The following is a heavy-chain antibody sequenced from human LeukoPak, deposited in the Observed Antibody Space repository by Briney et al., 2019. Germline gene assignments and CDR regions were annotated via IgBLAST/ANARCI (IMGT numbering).Heavy chain of an antibody. CDR2: INPNSGGT. CDR1: GYTFTGYY. CDR3: ARLLYSSSWWEFDY. V-gene: IGHV1-2*02. J-gene: IGHJ4*02. Sequence: ASVKVSCKASGYTFTGYYMHWVRQAPGQGLEWMGWINPNSGGTNYAQKFQGRVTMTRDTSISTAYMELSRLRSDDTAVYYCARLLYSSSWWEFDYWGQGTLVTVSS. D-gene: IGHD6-13*01.